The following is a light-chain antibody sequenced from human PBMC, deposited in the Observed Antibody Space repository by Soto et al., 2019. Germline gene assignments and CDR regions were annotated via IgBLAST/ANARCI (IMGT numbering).Light chain of an antibody. CDR2: DAS. J-gene: IGKJ4*01. CDR1: QSVSSD. Sequence: EIVLTQSPATLSLSPGEGATFSCRASQSVSSDLVWYQQKPGQAPRLLIYDASNRATGVPARFSGSGSGTDFTLTISSLEPEDFAVYYCQQRTNWPPLTFGGGTKVEIK. CDR3: QQRTNWPPLT. V-gene: IGKV3-11*01.